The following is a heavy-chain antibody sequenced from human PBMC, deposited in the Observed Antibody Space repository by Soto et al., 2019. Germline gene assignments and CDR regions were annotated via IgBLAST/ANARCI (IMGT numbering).Heavy chain of an antibody. D-gene: IGHD6-13*01. V-gene: IGHV3-53*01. Sequence: EVPLVESGGGLIQPGGSLRLSCAASGFTVSSNYMSWVRQAPGKGLEWVSVIYSGGSTYYADSVKGRFTISRDNSKNTLYLQMNSLRAEDTAVYYCARDRGSSWGNYFDYWGQGTLVTVSS. CDR1: GFTVSSNY. CDR3: ARDRGSSWGNYFDY. J-gene: IGHJ4*02. CDR2: IYSGGST.